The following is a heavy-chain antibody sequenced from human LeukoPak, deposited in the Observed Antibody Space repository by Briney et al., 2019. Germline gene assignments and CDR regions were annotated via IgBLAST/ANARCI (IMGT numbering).Heavy chain of an antibody. V-gene: IGHV3-21*01. J-gene: IGHJ3*01. CDR3: AREDCSCCNCHASFDV. CDR2: ISNTGRHM. CDR1: GFTFSRYS. D-gene: IGHD2-15*01. Sequence: GGSLRLSCAASGFTFSRYSMNWVRQAPGKGPEWVSSISNTGRHMYYGDSVKGRFTISRDNAKNALYLQMNSLRTEDTTVYYCAREDCSCCNCHASFDVWGRGTMVTVSS.